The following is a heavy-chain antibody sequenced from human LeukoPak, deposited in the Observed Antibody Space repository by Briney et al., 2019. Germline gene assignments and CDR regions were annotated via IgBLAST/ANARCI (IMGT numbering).Heavy chain of an antibody. CDR2: LSSSGSAF. CDR3: ARSARLMRGVVEVTALDD. D-gene: IGHD3-3*01. CDR1: GFTFRSYE. Sequence: GGSLRLSCEDSGFTFRSYEMNWVRQAPGKGLEWIAYLSSSGSAFSYADSVKGRFTIARDNAKNSVYLEMNSLRADDTAVYYCARSARLMRGVVEVTALDDWGQGTLVTVSS. V-gene: IGHV3-48*03. J-gene: IGHJ4*02.